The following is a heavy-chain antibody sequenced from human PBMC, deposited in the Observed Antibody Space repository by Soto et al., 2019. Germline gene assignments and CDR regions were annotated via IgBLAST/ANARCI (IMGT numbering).Heavy chain of an antibody. Sequence: GGSLRLSCAASGFTFSSYSMNWVRQAPGKGLEWVSSISSSSSYIYYADSVKGRFTISRDNSKNTLYLQMNSLRAEDTAVYYCAKELAEQLGYCTNGVCSYGMDVWGQGTTVTVSS. CDR1: GFTFSSYS. CDR2: ISSSSSYI. V-gene: IGHV3-21*04. J-gene: IGHJ6*02. D-gene: IGHD2-8*01. CDR3: AKELAEQLGYCTNGVCSYGMDV.